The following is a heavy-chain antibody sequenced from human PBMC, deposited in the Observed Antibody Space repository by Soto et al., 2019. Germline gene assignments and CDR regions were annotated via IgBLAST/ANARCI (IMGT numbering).Heavy chain of an antibody. J-gene: IGHJ6*01. CDR2: IWYDGSNK. V-gene: IGHV3-33*01. CDR3: ARDRANIVVVPAAIRDYYYYGMNV. CDR1: GFTFSSYG. D-gene: IGHD2-2*02. Sequence: GGSLRLSCAASGFTFSSYGMHRVHQAPGKGLQSVAVIWYDGSNKYYADSVKGRFTISRENSKNTLYLQMNSLRAEDTAVYYCARDRANIVVVPAAIRDYYYYGMNVCGQVTTVTVSS.